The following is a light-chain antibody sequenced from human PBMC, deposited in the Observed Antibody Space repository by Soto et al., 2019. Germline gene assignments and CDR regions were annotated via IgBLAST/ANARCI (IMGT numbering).Light chain of an antibody. J-gene: IGKJ2*01. CDR3: QQYSSSSPT. V-gene: IGKV1-5*01. Sequence: DIQMTQSPSTLSASVGDRVTITCRASQRISSWLAWYQQKPGKAPKLLIYGASSLESGVPSRFSGSGSVTEFTLTIDSLQPDDFATYYCQQYSSSSPTFGQGTKLEIK. CDR1: QRISSW. CDR2: GAS.